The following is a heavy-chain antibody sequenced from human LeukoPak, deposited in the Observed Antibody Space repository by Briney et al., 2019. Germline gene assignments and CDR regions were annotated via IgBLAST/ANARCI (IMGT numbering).Heavy chain of an antibody. V-gene: IGHV4-39*01. CDR3: APYYYDSSGYYY. J-gene: IGHJ4*02. CDR1: VGSISSSIYY. Sequence: PSETLSLTCTVSVGSISSSIYYWGWIRQPPGKGLEWIGSIYYSGSTYYNPSPKSRVTISVDTSKNQFSLKLSSVTAADTAVYYCAPYYYDSSGYYYWGQGTLVTVSS. CDR2: IYYSGST. D-gene: IGHD3-22*01.